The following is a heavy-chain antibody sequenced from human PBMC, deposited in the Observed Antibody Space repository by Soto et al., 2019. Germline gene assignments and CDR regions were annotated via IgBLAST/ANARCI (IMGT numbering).Heavy chain of an antibody. CDR3: ARVTSSIVVVPDYGMDV. V-gene: IGHV1-18*04. CDR2: ISAKNGNT. CDR1: GYTFVSHG. Sequence: PSVKVSCKASGYTFVSHGINWVRQAPGQGLEWMGWISAKNGNTKFAQKFQGRVTLTTDTSTSTDYMELRSLRSDDTATYYCARVTSSIVVVPDYGMDVWGQGATVTVSS. D-gene: IGHD2-2*01. J-gene: IGHJ6*02.